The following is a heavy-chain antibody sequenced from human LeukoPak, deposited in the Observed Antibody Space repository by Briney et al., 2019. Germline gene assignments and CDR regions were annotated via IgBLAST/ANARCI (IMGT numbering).Heavy chain of an antibody. J-gene: IGHJ4*02. Sequence: GRSLRLSCAASGFTFSSYGMHWVRQAPGKGLEWVAVIWYDGSNKYYADSVKGRFTISRDNSKSTLYLQMNSLRAEDTAVYYCASGSYYAFNYWGQGTLVTVSS. CDR3: ASGSYYAFNY. V-gene: IGHV3-33*01. CDR2: IWYDGSNK. D-gene: IGHD1-26*01. CDR1: GFTFSSYG.